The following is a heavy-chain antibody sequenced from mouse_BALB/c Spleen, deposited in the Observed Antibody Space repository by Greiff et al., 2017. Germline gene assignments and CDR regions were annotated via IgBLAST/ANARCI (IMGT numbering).Heavy chain of an antibody. Sequence: EVQLQQSGPELVKPGASVKMSCKASGYTFTDYYMDWVKQSHGESFEWIGRVNPYNGGTSYNQKFKGKATLTVDKSSSTAYMELNSLTSEDSAVYYCARNYRDYWGQGTTLTVSS. V-gene: IGHV1-19*01. CDR2: VNPYNGGT. D-gene: IGHD2-14*01. CDR3: ARNYRDY. J-gene: IGHJ2*01. CDR1: GYTFTDYY.